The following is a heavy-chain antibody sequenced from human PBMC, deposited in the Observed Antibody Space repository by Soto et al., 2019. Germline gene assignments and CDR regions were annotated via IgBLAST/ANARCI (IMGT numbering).Heavy chain of an antibody. D-gene: IGHD3-10*01. CDR3: ARDGYSGSGSYSPRLNWFDP. CDR2: IIPIFGTA. V-gene: IGHV1-69*13. CDR1: GGTFSSYA. Sequence: GASVKVSCKASGGTFSSYAISWVRQAPGQGLEWMGGIIPIFGTANYAQKFQGRVTITADESTSTAYMELSSLRSGDTAVYYCARDGYSGSGSYSPRLNWFDPWGQGTLVTVSS. J-gene: IGHJ5*02.